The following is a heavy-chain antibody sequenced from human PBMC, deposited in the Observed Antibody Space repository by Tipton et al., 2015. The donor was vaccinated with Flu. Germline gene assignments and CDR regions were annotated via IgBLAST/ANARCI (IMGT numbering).Heavy chain of an antibody. Sequence: TLSLTCTVSGYSISSGYYWGWIRQPPGKGLEWIGSIYYSGSTYYNPSLKSRVTISVDTSKNQFSLKLSSVTAADTAVYYCARSRGYSYGYYVSWFDPWGQGTLVTVSS. V-gene: IGHV4-38-2*02. J-gene: IGHJ5*02. CDR2: IYYSGST. CDR1: GYSISSGYY. D-gene: IGHD5-18*01. CDR3: ARSRGYSYGYYVSWFDP.